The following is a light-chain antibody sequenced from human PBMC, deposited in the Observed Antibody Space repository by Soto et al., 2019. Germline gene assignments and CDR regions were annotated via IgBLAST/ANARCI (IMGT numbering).Light chain of an antibody. J-gene: IGKJ1*01. CDR1: QSITNNY. Sequence: IVLTQSPGTLSLSPGERATLSCRASQSITNNYLAWYQQKPRQAPRLLIYAASSRATSIPARFSGSGSGTDFTLTSSRLESEDFAVYYCQLYERSPRMFGQGTKVEIK. V-gene: IGKV3-20*01. CDR2: AAS. CDR3: QLYERSPRM.